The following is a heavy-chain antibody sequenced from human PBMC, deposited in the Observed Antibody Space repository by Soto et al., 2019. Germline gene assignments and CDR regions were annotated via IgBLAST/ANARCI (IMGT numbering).Heavy chain of an antibody. V-gene: IGHV3-33*01. J-gene: IGHJ5*02. D-gene: IGHD3-10*01. CDR2: IWYDGSNK. CDR1: GFTFSSYG. CDR3: ARDRHSFWFGELQYNWFDP. Sequence: GGSLRLSCAASGFTFSSYGMHWVRQAPGKGLEWVAVIWYDGSNKYYADSVKGRFTISRDNSKNTLHLQMNSLRAEDTAVYYCARDRHSFWFGELQYNWFDPWGQGTLVTVSS.